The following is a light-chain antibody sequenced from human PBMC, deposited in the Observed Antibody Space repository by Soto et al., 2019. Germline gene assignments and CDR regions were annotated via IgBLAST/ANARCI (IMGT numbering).Light chain of an antibody. CDR1: QDISNY. J-gene: IGKJ4*01. CDR2: DAS. CDR3: QQYDNLPLT. Sequence: IRMTQSPSALSASTGDRVTITCRASQDISNYLNWYQQKPGKAPKLLIYDASNLETAVPLRFSGSGSGTDFTFTITSLQPEDIATYYCQQYDNLPLTFGGGTKVDIK. V-gene: IGKV1-33*01.